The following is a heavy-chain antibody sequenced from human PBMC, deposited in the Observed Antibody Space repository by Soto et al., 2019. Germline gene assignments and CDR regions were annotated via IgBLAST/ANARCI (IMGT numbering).Heavy chain of an antibody. Sequence: GGSLRLSCAASGFTFSSYGMHWVRQAPGKGLEWVAVISYDGSNKYYADSVKGRFTISRDNSKNTLYLQMNSLRAEDTAVYYCAKDLSITMTGDIWGQGTMVTVSS. J-gene: IGHJ3*02. CDR2: ISYDGSNK. V-gene: IGHV3-30*18. D-gene: IGHD3-22*01. CDR1: GFTFSSYG. CDR3: AKDLSITMTGDI.